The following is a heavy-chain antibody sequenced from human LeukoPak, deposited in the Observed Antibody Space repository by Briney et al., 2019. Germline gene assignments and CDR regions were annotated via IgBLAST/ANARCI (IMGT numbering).Heavy chain of an antibody. J-gene: IGHJ4*02. V-gene: IGHV3-49*04. CDR1: GFTFINYA. CDR3: TRDYCSSTSCYIPYVRFDY. Sequence: GGSLRLSCAASGFTFINYAMSWVREAPGKGLEWVGFIRSKAYGGTTEYAASVKGRFTISRDDSRSIAYLQINSLKTEDTAVYYCTRDYCSSTSCYIPYVRFDYWAREPWSPSPQ. D-gene: IGHD2-2*02. CDR2: IRSKAYGGTT.